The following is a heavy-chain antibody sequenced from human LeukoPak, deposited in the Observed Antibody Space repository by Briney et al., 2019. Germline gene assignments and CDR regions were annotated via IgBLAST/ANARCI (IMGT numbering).Heavy chain of an antibody. J-gene: IGHJ4*02. CDR1: GFTFSSYS. V-gene: IGHV3-21*01. CDR2: ISTSSSYI. Sequence: GGSLRLSCTASGFTFSSYSMNWVRQAPGKGLEWVSSISTSSSYIYYADSVKGRFTISRDNAKNSLYLQMNSLRAEGTAVYYCARDYYDSSGYYYLDYWGQGTLVTVSS. D-gene: IGHD3-22*01. CDR3: ARDYYDSSGYYYLDY.